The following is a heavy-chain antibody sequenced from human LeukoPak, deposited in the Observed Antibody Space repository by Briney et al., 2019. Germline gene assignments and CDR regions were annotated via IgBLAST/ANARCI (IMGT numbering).Heavy chain of an antibody. CDR3: AGGRLWLAHDY. V-gene: IGHV4-59*08. J-gene: IGHJ4*02. D-gene: IGHD6-19*01. CDR2: ISSSGST. Sequence: SETLSLTCTVSGGSISNYYWSWIRQPPGKGLEWIGYISSSGSTNYNPSLKSRVTISVDTSKNQFSLRLSSVAPADSAVYYFAGGRLWLAHDYWGLGTLVTVSS. CDR1: GGSISNYY.